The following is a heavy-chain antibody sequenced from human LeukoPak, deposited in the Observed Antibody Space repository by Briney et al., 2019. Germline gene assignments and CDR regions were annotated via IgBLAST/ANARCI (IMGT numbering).Heavy chain of an antibody. CDR3: ARVGDPLDIVVVPAAYYYYGMDV. CDR2: ISSSSSYI. Sequence: GGSLRHSCAASGFTFSCYSMNWGRQAPRKWLQWVSSISSSSSYIYYADSVKGRFTISRDNAKNSLYLQMNSLRAEDTAVYYCARVGDPLDIVVVPAAYYYYGMDVWGQGTTVTVS. CDR1: GFTFSCYS. J-gene: IGHJ6*02. D-gene: IGHD2-2*01. V-gene: IGHV3-21*01.